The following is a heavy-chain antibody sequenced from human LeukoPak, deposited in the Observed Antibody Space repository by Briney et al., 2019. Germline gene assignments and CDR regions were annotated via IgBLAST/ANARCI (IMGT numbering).Heavy chain of an antibody. CDR3: ARDHYGSGSYYPNLFDY. J-gene: IGHJ4*02. CDR2: TYYRSKWYN. V-gene: IGHV6-1*01. D-gene: IGHD3-10*01. CDR1: GDSVSSNSAA. Sequence: SQTLSLTCAISGDSVSSNSAAWNWIRQSPSRGLEWLGRTYYRSKWYNDYAVSVKSRITINPDTSKNQFSLQLNSVTPEDTAVYYCARDHYGSGSYYPNLFDYWGQGTPVTVSS.